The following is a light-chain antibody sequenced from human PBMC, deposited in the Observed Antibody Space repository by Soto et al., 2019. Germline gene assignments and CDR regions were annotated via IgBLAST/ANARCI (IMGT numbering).Light chain of an antibody. Sequence: EIVLTQSPGTLSLSPGERITLSCRASQSISSNYLAWFQQKPGQAPSLLIYETSSRVTGIPDRFSGSGSGTDFALTISRLEPEDFASYFCHQYGSSPYTFGQGTKLEIK. CDR2: ETS. CDR1: QSISSNY. V-gene: IGKV3-20*01. CDR3: HQYGSSPYT. J-gene: IGKJ2*01.